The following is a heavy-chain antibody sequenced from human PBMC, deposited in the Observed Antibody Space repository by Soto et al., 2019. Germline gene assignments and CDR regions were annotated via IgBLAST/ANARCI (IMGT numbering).Heavy chain of an antibody. CDR2: IKPDGSDK. Sequence: EVQLVESGRGLVQPGGSLRLSCSASGFTFSDQWMSWVRQAPGKGPEWVANIKPDGSDKNYVDSVKGRFTISRDNARDSLSLQMNSLRVEDTAVYFCARGFTWGQGTLVIVSS. CDR1: GFTFSDQW. CDR3: ARGFT. V-gene: IGHV3-7*01. J-gene: IGHJ5*02.